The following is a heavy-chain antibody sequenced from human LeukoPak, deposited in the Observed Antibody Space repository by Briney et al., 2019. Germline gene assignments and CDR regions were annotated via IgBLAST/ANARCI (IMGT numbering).Heavy chain of an antibody. V-gene: IGHV4-59*01. CDR1: GGSISSYY. D-gene: IGHD2-2*01. Sequence: TSETLSLTCTVSGGSISSYYWSWIRQPPGKGLEWIGYIYYSGYTNYNPSLKSRVTISVDTSKNQFSLKLSSVTAADTAVYYCARAYHGYYMDVWGKGTTVTISS. CDR3: ARAYHGYYMDV. J-gene: IGHJ6*03. CDR2: IYYSGYT.